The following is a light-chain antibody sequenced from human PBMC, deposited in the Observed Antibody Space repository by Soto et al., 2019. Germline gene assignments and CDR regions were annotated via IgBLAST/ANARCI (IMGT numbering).Light chain of an antibody. V-gene: IGKV1-39*01. CDR2: AAA. CDR3: QESYSTLFT. J-gene: IGKJ5*01. Sequence: DIQMTQSPSSLSASVGDIVTITFRASQSIISHLNWYQQKLGKAPKLLIYAAASLQSGVPSRFSGSGSGTDFTLTISSLQPEDFAIYYCQESYSTLFTFGQGTRLEIK. CDR1: QSIISH.